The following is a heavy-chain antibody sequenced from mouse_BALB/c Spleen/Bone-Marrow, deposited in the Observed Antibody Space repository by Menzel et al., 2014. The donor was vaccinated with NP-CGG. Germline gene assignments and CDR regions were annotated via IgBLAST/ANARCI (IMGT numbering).Heavy chain of an antibody. D-gene: IGHD2-4*01. V-gene: IGHV5-17*02. CDR3: ARKGAMITHYYAMDY. Sequence: EVHLVESGGGLVQPGGSRKLSCAASGFTFSSFEMHWVRQAPEKGLEWVAYISNGSSTIYYADTVKGRFTISRDNPKNTLFLQMTSLRSEDTAMYYCARKGAMITHYYAMDYWGQGTSVTVSS. CDR2: ISNGSSTI. CDR1: GFTFSSFE. J-gene: IGHJ4*01.